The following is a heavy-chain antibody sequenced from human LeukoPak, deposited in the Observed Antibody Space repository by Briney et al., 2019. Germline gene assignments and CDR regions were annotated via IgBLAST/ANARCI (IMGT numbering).Heavy chain of an antibody. V-gene: IGHV3-11*05. CDR3: ARDRTYYGDYIGFYYGIDV. D-gene: IGHD4-17*01. J-gene: IGHJ6*01. CDR2: INSSITYT. Sequence: GGSLTLTCTASGFTFSSYDMSWVRQAPGQGLEWISYINSSITYTNYADSVNALFTISTATANNSLYLHMHSLSAEATDVYSCARDRTYYGDYIGFYYGIDVWGQGTTVTVS. CDR1: GFTFSSYD.